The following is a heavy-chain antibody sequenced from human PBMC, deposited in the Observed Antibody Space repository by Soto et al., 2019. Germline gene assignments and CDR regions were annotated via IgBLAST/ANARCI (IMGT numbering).Heavy chain of an antibody. Sequence: SVKVSCKXSGGTFSSYAISWVRQAPGQGLEWMGGIIPIFGTANYAQKFQGRVTITADKSTSTAYMELSSLRSEDTAVYYCAREIRYSSSSGPYYYYYGMDVWGQGTTVTVSS. CDR2: IIPIFGTA. J-gene: IGHJ6*02. V-gene: IGHV1-69*06. CDR3: AREIRYSSSSGPYYYYYGMDV. D-gene: IGHD6-6*01. CDR1: GGTFSSYA.